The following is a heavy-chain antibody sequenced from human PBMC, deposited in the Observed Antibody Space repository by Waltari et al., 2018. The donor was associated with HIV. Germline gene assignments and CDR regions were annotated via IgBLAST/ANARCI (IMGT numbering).Heavy chain of an antibody. CDR2: NDHRGET. V-gene: IGHV4-34*01. CDR3: ARGLGSRPFFRAYEP. Sequence: QVQLRQWCAGLLKPSETLSLTCAVYGPSFHDYSCAWFPRSPEKGLEWIGENDHRGETNYNPSFKTRVVISVDMSKNQFSLRLKSATAADTAVYYCARGLGSRPFFRAYEPWGQGTLVTVSS. D-gene: IGHD3-16*01. J-gene: IGHJ4*02. CDR1: GPSFHDYS.